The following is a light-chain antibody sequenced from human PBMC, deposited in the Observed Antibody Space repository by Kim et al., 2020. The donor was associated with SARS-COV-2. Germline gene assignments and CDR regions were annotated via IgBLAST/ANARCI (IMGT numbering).Light chain of an antibody. Sequence: DIQMTQTPSSLPTSVGDRVTITCRASQGIGSSLHWYQKRPGKAPQLLISSTSTLQSGVPSRFSGSGAETDFTLTITNLQPEDFATYYCQQGYIIPITFGQGTRLEIK. CDR3: QQGYIIPIT. CDR2: STS. CDR1: QGIGSS. J-gene: IGKJ5*01. V-gene: IGKV1-39*01.